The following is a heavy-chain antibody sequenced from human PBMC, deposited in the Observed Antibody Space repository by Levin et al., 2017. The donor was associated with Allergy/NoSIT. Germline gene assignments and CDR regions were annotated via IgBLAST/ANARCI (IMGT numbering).Heavy chain of an antibody. CDR2: ISYDGGNI. Sequence: GGSLRLSCAASGFTFSRYAMHWVRQAPGKGLQWVAVISYDGGNIYYADSLKGRFTISRDNSKNTLYLQMNSLRVEDTAVYYCAKDVGLRFLEWSNWFDPWGQGTLVTVSS. CDR1: GFTFSRYA. CDR3: AKDVGLRFLEWSNWFDP. J-gene: IGHJ5*02. D-gene: IGHD3-3*01. V-gene: IGHV3-30*18.